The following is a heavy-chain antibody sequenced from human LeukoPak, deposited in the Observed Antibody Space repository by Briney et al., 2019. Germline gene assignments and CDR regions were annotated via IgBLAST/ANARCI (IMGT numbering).Heavy chain of an antibody. J-gene: IGHJ4*02. CDR2: IYYSGST. V-gene: IGHV4-31*03. CDR3: ARVLTDYGDHGTHYFDY. Sequence: SETLSLTCTVSGGSISSGGYYWSRIRQHPGKGLEWIGYIYYSGSTYYNPSLKSRVTISVDTSKNQFSLKLSSVTAADTAVYYCARVLTDYGDHGTHYFDYWGQGTLVTVSS. CDR1: GGSISSGGYY. D-gene: IGHD4-17*01.